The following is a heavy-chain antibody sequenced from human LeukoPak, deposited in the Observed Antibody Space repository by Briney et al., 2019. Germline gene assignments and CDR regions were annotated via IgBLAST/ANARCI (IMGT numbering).Heavy chain of an antibody. CDR1: GGSISSGGYY. J-gene: IGHJ4*02. Sequence: PSETLSLTCTVSGGSISSGGYYWSWIRQHPGKGLEWIGYIYYSGSTYYNPSLKSRVTISVDTSKNQFSLKLSSVTAADTAVYYCARSGIAARPWVVGYWGQGTLVTVSS. V-gene: IGHV4-31*03. D-gene: IGHD6-6*01. CDR2: IYYSGST. CDR3: ARSGIAARPWVVGY.